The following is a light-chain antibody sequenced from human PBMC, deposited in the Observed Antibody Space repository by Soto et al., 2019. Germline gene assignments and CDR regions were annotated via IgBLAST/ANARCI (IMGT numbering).Light chain of an antibody. V-gene: IGLV1-40*01. J-gene: IGLJ2*01. Sequence: QSVLTQPPSVSGAPGQRVTISCTGSSSNIGAGYDVHWYQQLPGTAPKLLIYGNSNRHAGVPDRFSGSKSGTSASLAINGLQAEDEADHYCQSYDSSLHVVFGGGTKLTVL. CDR2: GNS. CDR1: SSNIGAGYD. CDR3: QSYDSSLHVV.